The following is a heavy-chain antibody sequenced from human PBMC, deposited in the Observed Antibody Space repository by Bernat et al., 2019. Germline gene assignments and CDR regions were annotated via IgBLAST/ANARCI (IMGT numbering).Heavy chain of an antibody. CDR3: ARSHEDSSGYYYDKDAFDI. CDR2: ISAYNGNT. Sequence: QVQLVQSGAEVKKPGASVKVSCKASGYTFTSYGISWVRQAPGQGLEWMGWISAYNGNTNYAQKLQGRVTMTTDTSTSKAYMELRSLRSDDTAVYYCARSHEDSSGYYYDKDAFDIWGQGTMVTVSS. CDR1: GYTFTSYG. V-gene: IGHV1-18*01. D-gene: IGHD3-22*01. J-gene: IGHJ3*02.